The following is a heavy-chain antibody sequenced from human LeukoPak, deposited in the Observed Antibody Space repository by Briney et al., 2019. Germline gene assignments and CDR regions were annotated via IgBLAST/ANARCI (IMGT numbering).Heavy chain of an antibody. Sequence: GGSLRLSCAASGFTFSDYYMSWIRQAPGKGLGWVSYISSSGSTIYYADSVKGRFTISRDNAKNSLYLQMNSLRAEDTAVYYCARDKSEGAFDIWGQGTMVTVSS. CDR3: ARDKSEGAFDI. V-gene: IGHV3-11*01. CDR1: GFTFSDYY. CDR2: ISSSGSTI. J-gene: IGHJ3*02.